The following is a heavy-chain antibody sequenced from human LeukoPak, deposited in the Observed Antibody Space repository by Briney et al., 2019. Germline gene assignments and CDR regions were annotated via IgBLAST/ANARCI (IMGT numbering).Heavy chain of an antibody. V-gene: IGHV1-2*02. Sequence: GASVTVSFTASGYTFTVYYMHGVRQAPGQGLEGMGWINPNSGGTNYAQKFQGRVTMTRHTSISTAYMELSRLRSDDTAVYYCARAMSTAMVLQAYYFDYWGQGTLVTVSS. D-gene: IGHD5-18*01. CDR2: INPNSGGT. CDR3: ARAMSTAMVLQAYYFDY. CDR1: GYTFTVYY. J-gene: IGHJ4*02.